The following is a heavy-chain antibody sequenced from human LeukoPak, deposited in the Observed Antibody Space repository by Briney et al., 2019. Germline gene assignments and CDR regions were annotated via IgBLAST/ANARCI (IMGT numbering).Heavy chain of an antibody. D-gene: IGHD5-18*01. J-gene: IGHJ2*01. V-gene: IGHV4-59*08. CDR3: ARLTAMGYWYFDL. CDR2: IYHSGST. CDR1: GGSISSYY. Sequence: SETLSLTCTVSGGSISSYYWSWIRQPPGKGLGWIGYIYHSGSTNYNPSLKSRVTISVDTSKNQFSLKLSSVTAADTAVYYCARLTAMGYWYFDLWGRGTLVTVSS.